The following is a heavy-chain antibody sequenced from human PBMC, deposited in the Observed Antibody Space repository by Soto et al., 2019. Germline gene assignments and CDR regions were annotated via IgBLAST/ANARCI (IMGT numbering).Heavy chain of an antibody. Sequence: GGSLRLSCAASGFTFSSYAMKWVRQAPGKGLEWVSAISGSGGSTYYADSVKGRFTISRDNSKNTLYLQMNSLRAEDTAVYYCAKVYVRVYYYMDVWGKGTTVTVSS. V-gene: IGHV3-23*01. J-gene: IGHJ6*03. CDR2: ISGSGGST. CDR1: GFTFSSYA. CDR3: AKVYVRVYYYMDV. D-gene: IGHD2-2*02.